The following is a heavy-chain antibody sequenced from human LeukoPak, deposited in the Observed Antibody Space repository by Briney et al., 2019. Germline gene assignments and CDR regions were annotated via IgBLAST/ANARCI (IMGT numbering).Heavy chain of an antibody. Sequence: PSETLSLTCTVSGGSFSGYHWTCIRQPAGKGREGIGRIYSSGSTNYNPSLKTRVTMSVATSKNQFSLKLSSVAAADTAVYYCAREDPSRGSYYGYWGQGTLVTVAS. V-gene: IGHV4-4*07. CDR2: IYSSGST. CDR1: GGSFSGYH. D-gene: IGHD1-1*01. CDR3: AREDPSRGSYYGY. J-gene: IGHJ4*02.